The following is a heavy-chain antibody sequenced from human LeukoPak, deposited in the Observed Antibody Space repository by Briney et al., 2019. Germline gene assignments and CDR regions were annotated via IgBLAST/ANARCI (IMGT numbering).Heavy chain of an antibody. CDR1: GGPISSYY. J-gene: IGHJ4*02. D-gene: IGHD6-19*01. V-gene: IGHV4-4*07. CDR2: IYTSGST. Sequence: MTSETLSLTCIVSGGPISSYYWSWIRQPAGKGLEWIGRIYTSGSTNYNPSLKSRVTISVDTSKNQFSLKLSSVTAADTAVYYCARGVAVADFDYWGQGTLVTVSS. CDR3: ARGVAVADFDY.